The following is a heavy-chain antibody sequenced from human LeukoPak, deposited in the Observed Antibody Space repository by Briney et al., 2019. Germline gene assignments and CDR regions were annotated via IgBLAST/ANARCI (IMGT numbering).Heavy chain of an antibody. D-gene: IGHD3-22*01. CDR3: ARVGSYYDSSGYYPLSVYYFDY. V-gene: IGHV4-59*01. CDR1: GGSFSGYY. J-gene: IGHJ4*02. Sequence: SETLSLTCAVYGGSFSGYYWSWIRQPPGKGLEWIGYIYYSGSTNYNPSLKSRVTISVDTSKNQFSLKLSSVTAADTAVYYCARVGSYYDSSGYYPLSVYYFDYWGQGTLVTVSS. CDR2: IYYSGST.